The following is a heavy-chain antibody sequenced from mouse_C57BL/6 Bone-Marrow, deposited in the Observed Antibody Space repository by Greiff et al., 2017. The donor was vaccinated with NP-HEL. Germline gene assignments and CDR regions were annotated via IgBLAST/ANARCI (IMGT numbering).Heavy chain of an antibody. CDR1: GFTFSDAW. Sequence: EVQGVESGGGLVQPGGSMKLSCAASGFTFSDAWMDWVRQSPEKGLEWVAEIRNKANNHATYYAESVKGRFTISRDDSKSSVYLQMNSLRAEDTGIYYCTRGHYYGSSHWYFDVWGTGTTVTVSS. V-gene: IGHV6-6*01. CDR2: IRNKANNHAT. J-gene: IGHJ1*03. D-gene: IGHD1-1*01. CDR3: TRGHYYGSSHWYFDV.